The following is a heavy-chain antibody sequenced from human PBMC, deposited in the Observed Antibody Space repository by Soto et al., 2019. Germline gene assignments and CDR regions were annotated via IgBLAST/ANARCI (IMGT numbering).Heavy chain of an antibody. V-gene: IGHV4-4*02. CDR3: ARGKGRFDP. CDR1: GGSISSSNW. CDR2: IYHSGST. Sequence: QVQLRESGPGLVKPSGTLSLTCAVSGGSISSSNWWSWVRQPPGKGLEWIGEIYHSGSTNYNPSLKRRATISEDKSNNQSSLKLRSVTPADTAVYYCARGKGRFDPWGQETLVTVSS. J-gene: IGHJ5*02.